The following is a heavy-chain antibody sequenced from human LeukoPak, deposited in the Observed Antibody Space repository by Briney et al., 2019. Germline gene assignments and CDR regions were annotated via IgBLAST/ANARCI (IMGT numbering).Heavy chain of an antibody. J-gene: IGHJ4*02. CDR3: ARTLAGDWVLDY. CDR1: GYTFTSYA. CDR2: IIPIFGTA. Sequence: SVTVSCKASGYTFTSYAMNWVRQAPGQGLEWMGGIIPIFGTANYAQKFQGRVTITADESTSTAYMELSSLRSEDTAVYYCARTLAGDWVLDYWGQGTLVTVSS. V-gene: IGHV1-69*13. D-gene: IGHD2-21*02.